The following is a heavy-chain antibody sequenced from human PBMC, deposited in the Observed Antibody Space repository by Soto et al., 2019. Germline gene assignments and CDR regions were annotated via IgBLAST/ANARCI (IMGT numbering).Heavy chain of an antibody. CDR2: ISAYNGNT. D-gene: IGHD3-22*01. CDR3: ARTALAYYYDSSGYYRRPDLYY. J-gene: IGHJ4*01. Sequence: ASVKVSCKASGYTFTSYGISWVRQAPGQGLEWMGWISAYNGNTNYAQKLQGRVTMTTDTSTSTAYMELRSLRSDDTAVYYCARTALAYYYDSSGYYRRPDLYYWG. V-gene: IGHV1-18*01. CDR1: GYTFTSYG.